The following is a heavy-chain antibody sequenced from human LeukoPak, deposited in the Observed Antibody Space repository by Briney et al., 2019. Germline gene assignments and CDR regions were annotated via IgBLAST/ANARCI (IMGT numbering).Heavy chain of an antibody. D-gene: IGHD6-6*01. CDR3: ARGGKAARLEAYYYYYYYMDV. J-gene: IGHJ6*03. CDR1: GFTVSSNY. Sequence: GGSLRLSCAASGFTVSSNYMSWVRQAPGKGLEWVSVIYSGGSTYYADSVKGRFTISRDNSKNTLYLQMNSLRAEDTAVYYCARGGKAARLEAYYYYYYYMDVWGKGTTVTVSS. V-gene: IGHV3-53*01. CDR2: IYSGGST.